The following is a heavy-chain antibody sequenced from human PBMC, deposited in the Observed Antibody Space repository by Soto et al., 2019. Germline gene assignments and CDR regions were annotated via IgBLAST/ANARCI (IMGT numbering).Heavy chain of an antibody. J-gene: IGHJ4*02. CDR3: AREPLWGSAKYFDY. CDR1: GGAISGYY. Sequence: SEALSRTWTVTGGAISGYYGTWIQQPPGKGPEWIGYIYYTGNTNYNPSLKSRVTISVDTSKNQFSLKLSSVTAADTAVYYCAREPLWGSAKYFDYWGQGTLVTVSS. V-gene: IGHV4-59*01. CDR2: IYYTGNT. D-gene: IGHD7-27*01.